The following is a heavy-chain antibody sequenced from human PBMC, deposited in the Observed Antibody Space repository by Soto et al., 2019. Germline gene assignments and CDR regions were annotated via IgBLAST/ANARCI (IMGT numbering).Heavy chain of an antibody. CDR2: IIPIFGTA. CDR1: GGTFSSYA. V-gene: IGHV1-69*12. D-gene: IGHD2-21*01. CDR3: ARDGNHGGEYYYYGMDV. J-gene: IGHJ6*02. Sequence: QVQLVQSGADERKAGSSVKVSCKASGGTFSSYAISWVRQAPGQGLGWMGGIIPIFGTANYAQKFQGRVTITADESTSTAYMELSSLRSEDTAVYYCARDGNHGGEYYYYGMDVWGQGTTVTVSS.